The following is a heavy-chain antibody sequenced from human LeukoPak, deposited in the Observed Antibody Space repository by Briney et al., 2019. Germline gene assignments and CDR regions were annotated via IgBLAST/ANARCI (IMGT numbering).Heavy chain of an antibody. V-gene: IGHV1-2*02. Sequence: GASVKVSCKASGYTFTAYYIHWVRQAPGQGLEWMGWINPNSGDTKYAQKFQGRVTMTRDTSINTAYMELSSLTSDDTAFYYCSRVLIYTDGFDYWGQGTLVTVSS. CDR2: INPNSGDT. CDR1: GYTFTAYY. D-gene: IGHD5-18*01. J-gene: IGHJ4*02. CDR3: SRVLIYTDGFDY.